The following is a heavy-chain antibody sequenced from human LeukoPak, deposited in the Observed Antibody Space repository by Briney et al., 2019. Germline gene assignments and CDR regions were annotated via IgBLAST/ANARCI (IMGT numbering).Heavy chain of an antibody. CDR3: ASFESTQWLVRPNEDDAFDI. Sequence: GASVKVSCKASGYTFTSYYMHWVRQAPGQGLEWMGWINPNSGGTNYAQKFQGRVTMTRDTSISTAYMELSRLRSDDTAVYYCASFESTQWLVRPNEDDAFDIWGQGTMVTVSS. V-gene: IGHV1-2*02. CDR2: INPNSGGT. CDR1: GYTFTSYY. D-gene: IGHD6-19*01. J-gene: IGHJ3*02.